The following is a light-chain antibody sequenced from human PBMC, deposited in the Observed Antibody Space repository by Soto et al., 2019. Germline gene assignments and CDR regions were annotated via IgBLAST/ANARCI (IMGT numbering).Light chain of an antibody. CDR3: ETWYSNTHKV. J-gene: IGLJ3*02. Sequence: QLVLTQSSSASASLGSSVKLTCILSRGHNTYIIAWHQQQPGKAPRFLMTLDRSGSYNRGSGVPDRFSGSSSGADRYLTISNLQFEDEGDYYCETWYSNTHKVFGGGTKLTVL. CDR2: LDRSGSY. V-gene: IGLV4-60*02. CDR1: RGHNTYI.